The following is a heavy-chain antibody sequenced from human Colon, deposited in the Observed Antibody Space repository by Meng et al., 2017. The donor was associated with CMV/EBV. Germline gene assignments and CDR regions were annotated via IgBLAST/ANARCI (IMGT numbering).Heavy chain of an antibody. Sequence: GSLRLSCTVSGGSVSSGYTYWSWIRQPPGQGLEWIGYVYYSGSTNYNPSLKSRVTISVDTSKNEFSLRLNSVTAADTAVYFCAREVRHTSSWSYFFDFWGQGMLVTV. D-gene: IGHD6-13*01. J-gene: IGHJ4*02. CDR1: GGSVSSGYTY. V-gene: IGHV4-61*01. CDR2: VYYSGST. CDR3: AREVRHTSSWSYFFDF.